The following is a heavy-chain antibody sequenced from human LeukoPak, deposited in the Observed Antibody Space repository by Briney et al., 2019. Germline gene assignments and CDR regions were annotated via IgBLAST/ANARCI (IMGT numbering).Heavy chain of an antibody. CDR3: ATIGTVGKGIAAAGTFDY. Sequence: GGSLRLSCAASGFTFSSYAMSWVRQAPGKGLEWVSPISGSGGSTYYADSVKGRFTISRDNSKNTLYLQMNSLRAEDTAVYYCATIGTVGKGIAAAGTFDYWGQGTLVTVSS. D-gene: IGHD6-13*01. J-gene: IGHJ4*02. CDR2: ISGSGGST. V-gene: IGHV3-23*01. CDR1: GFTFSSYA.